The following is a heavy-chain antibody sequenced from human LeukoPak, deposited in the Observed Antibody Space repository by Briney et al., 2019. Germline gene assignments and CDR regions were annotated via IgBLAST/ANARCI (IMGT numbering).Heavy chain of an antibody. CDR1: GLSLSTNGVG. Sequence: SGPTLVKPTQPLTLTCTFSGLSLSTNGVGVGWTRQPPGKALECLALLYWDDDKPYSPSLKSRVTITKDTSKNQVVLTMTNVDVVDTATYHCAHRLIESGNWDNGNFDYWGQGTLVTVSS. CDR2: LYWDDDK. V-gene: IGHV2-5*02. D-gene: IGHD1/OR15-1a*01. J-gene: IGHJ4*02. CDR3: AHRLIESGNWDNGNFDY.